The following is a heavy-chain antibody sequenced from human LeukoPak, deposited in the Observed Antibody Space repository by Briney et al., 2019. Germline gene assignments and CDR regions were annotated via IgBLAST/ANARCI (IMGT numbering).Heavy chain of an antibody. J-gene: IGHJ5*02. CDR3: ARDGPKYCSNGVCYAPVDP. V-gene: IGHV3-21*01. CDR2: ISSGSSYI. D-gene: IGHD2-8*01. CDR1: GFTFSSST. Sequence: GGSLRLSCAGSGFTFSSSTMNWVRQAPGKGLEWVSSISSGSSYIYYADSVKGRFTISRDNAKNSLYLQMNSLRAEDTAVYYCARDGPKYCSNGVCYAPVDPWGQGTLVTVSS.